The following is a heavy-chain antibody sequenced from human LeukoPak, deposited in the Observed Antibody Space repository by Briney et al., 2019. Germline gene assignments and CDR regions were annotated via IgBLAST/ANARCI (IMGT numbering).Heavy chain of an antibody. CDR3: AHRYYASSPFDP. CDR2: ISTTGGST. V-gene: IGHV3-23*01. Sequence: GGSLRLSCAASGFSFTSYAMTWVRQAPGKGPEWVSEISTTGGSTYYADSVKGRFTISRDSSKNTLYLQMHSLRAEDTAVYYCAHRYYASSPFDPWGQGTLVTVSS. D-gene: IGHD3-10*01. CDR1: GFSFTSYA. J-gene: IGHJ5*02.